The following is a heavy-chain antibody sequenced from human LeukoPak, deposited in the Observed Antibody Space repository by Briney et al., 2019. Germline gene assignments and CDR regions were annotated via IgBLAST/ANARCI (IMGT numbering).Heavy chain of an antibody. CDR3: ARELHVERDDY. J-gene: IGHJ4*02. CDR1: GYTFTSNY. V-gene: IGHV1-18*04. D-gene: IGHD1-1*01. CDR2: ISANDGKT. Sequence: ASVKVSCKASGYTFTSNYIHWVRQAPGQGLEWMGWISANDGKTHYSEKHQGRVTMSTDTVTSTAYMELRSLRSDDTAVYYCARELHVERDDYWGQGTLVTVSS.